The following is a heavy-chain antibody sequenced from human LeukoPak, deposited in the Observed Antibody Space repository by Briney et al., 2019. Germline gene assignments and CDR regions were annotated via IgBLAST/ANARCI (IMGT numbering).Heavy chain of an antibody. V-gene: IGHV4-59*01. CDR3: AREHCSGGSCYSIYYYYYMDV. CDR2: IYYSGST. D-gene: IGHD2-15*01. CDR1: GGSISSYY. J-gene: IGHJ6*03. Sequence: SETLSLTRTVSGGSISSYYWSWIRQPPGKGLEWIGYIYYSGSTNYNPSLKSRVTISVDTSKNQFSLKLSSVTAADTAVYYCAREHCSGGSCYSIYYYYYMDVWGKGTTVTVSS.